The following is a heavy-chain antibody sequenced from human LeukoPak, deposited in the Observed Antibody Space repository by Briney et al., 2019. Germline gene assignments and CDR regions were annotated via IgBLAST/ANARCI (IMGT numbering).Heavy chain of an antibody. J-gene: IGHJ4*02. V-gene: IGHV3-74*01. Sequence: GGSLRLSCAAPGFTFSSYWMHWVRQVPGKGLVWVSRINTDGSSTIYADSVKGRFTISRDNAKNTLYLQMNSLRAEDTAVYYCTRGYVGIDYWGQGTLVTVSS. CDR1: GFTFSSYW. CDR3: TRGYVGIDY. CDR2: INTDGSST. D-gene: IGHD5-12*01.